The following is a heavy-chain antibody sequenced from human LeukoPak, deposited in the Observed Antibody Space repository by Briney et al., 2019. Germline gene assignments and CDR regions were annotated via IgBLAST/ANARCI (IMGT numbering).Heavy chain of an antibody. V-gene: IGHV4-30-2*01. CDR1: GGSISSGGYS. CDR2: IYHSGST. D-gene: IGHD3-10*01. Sequence: SQTLSLTCAVSGGSISSGGYSWSWIRQPPGRGLEWIGYIYHSGSTYYNPSLKSRVTISVDGSKNQFSLKLSSVTAADTAVYYCARAPMVRGVIIGWFDPWGQGTLVTVSS. J-gene: IGHJ5*02. CDR3: ARAPMVRGVIIGWFDP.